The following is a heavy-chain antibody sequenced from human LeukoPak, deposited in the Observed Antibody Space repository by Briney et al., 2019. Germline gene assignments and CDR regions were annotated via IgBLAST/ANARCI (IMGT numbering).Heavy chain of an antibody. CDR2: IYYSGST. CDR1: GGSISSGDYY. J-gene: IGHJ3*02. V-gene: IGHV4-30-4*01. Sequence: PSETLSLTCTVSGGSISSGDYYWSWIRQPPGKGLEWIGYIYYSGSTYYNPSLKSRVTISVDTSKNQFSLKLSSVTAADTAVYYCARGLLHDYGDYVADAFDIWGPGTMVTVSS. CDR3: ARGLLHDYGDYVADAFDI. D-gene: IGHD4-17*01.